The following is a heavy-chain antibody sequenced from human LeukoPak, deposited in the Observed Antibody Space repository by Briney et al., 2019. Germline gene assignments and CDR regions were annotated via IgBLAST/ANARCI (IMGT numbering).Heavy chain of an antibody. J-gene: IGHJ5*02. Sequence: PGGSLRLSCVASGFTFSSYAMSWVRQAPGKGLEWVSTISGSGGSTYYADSVEGRFTISRDNSKNTLYLQMNSLRAEDTAVYYCAKDVVRVSSKGWFDPWGQGTLVSVSS. CDR3: AKDVVRVSSKGWFDP. CDR2: ISGSGGST. V-gene: IGHV3-23*01. D-gene: IGHD6-6*01. CDR1: GFTFSSYA.